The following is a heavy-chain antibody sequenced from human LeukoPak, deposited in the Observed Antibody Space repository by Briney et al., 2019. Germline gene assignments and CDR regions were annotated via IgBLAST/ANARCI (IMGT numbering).Heavy chain of an antibody. Sequence: GRSLRLSCAASGFTFSSYGMHWVRQAPGKGLEWVAVISYDGSNKYYADSVKGRFTISRDNSKNTLYLQMNSLRAEDTAVYYCAKEKSSIVVVVAATLSYGMDVWGQGTTVTVSS. CDR3: AKEKSSIVVVVAATLSYGMDV. D-gene: IGHD2-15*01. V-gene: IGHV3-30*18. CDR1: GFTFSSYG. J-gene: IGHJ6*02. CDR2: ISYDGSNK.